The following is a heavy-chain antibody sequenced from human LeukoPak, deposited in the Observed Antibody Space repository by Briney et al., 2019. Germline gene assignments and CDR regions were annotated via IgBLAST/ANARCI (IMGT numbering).Heavy chain of an antibody. J-gene: IGHJ6*03. Sequence: PGGSLRLSCAASGFTFNNYGMHWVRQAPGKGLEWVAFIRYDGSNKYYADSVKGRFTISRDNTKNSLYLQMNSLRAEDTAVYYCARDLNRYGDSPANYYYYMDVWGKGTTVTVSS. CDR2: IRYDGSNK. V-gene: IGHV3-30*02. CDR1: GFTFNNYG. D-gene: IGHD4-17*01. CDR3: ARDLNRYGDSPANYYYYMDV.